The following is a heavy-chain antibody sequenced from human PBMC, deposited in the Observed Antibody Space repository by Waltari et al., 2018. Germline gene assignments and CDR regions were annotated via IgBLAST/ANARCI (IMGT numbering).Heavy chain of an antibody. CDR2: IGTSVSSM. V-gene: IGHV3-11*01. Sequence: QVQLVESVGGLVKPGGSLRLSCSASGFIFTDHYMSWIRPAPGKGVEWISYIGTSVSSMYFADSVMGRFTISRDNAKNSVYLQMNSLSAEDTAVYYCARVGRDCSGTTCYFDYWGQGALVTVSS. D-gene: IGHD2-15*01. J-gene: IGHJ4*02. CDR1: GFIFTDHY. CDR3: ARVGRDCSGTTCYFDY.